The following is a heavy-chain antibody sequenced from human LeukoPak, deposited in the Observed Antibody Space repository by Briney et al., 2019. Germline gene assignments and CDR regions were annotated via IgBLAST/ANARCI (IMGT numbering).Heavy chain of an antibody. CDR2: IIPILGIA. CDR3: AKLGYYGSGSYYSSHFDY. Sequence: GASVKVSCKASGGTFSSYAISWVRQAPGQGLEWMGRIIPILGIANYAQKFQGRVTITADKSTSTAYMELSSLRSEDTAVYYCAKLGYYGSGSYYSSHFDYWGQGTLVTVSS. CDR1: GGTFSSYA. D-gene: IGHD3-10*01. V-gene: IGHV1-69*04. J-gene: IGHJ4*02.